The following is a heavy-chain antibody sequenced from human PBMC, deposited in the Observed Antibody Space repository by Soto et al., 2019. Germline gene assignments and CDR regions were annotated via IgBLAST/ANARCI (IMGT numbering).Heavy chain of an antibody. CDR2: ISFDGSNK. J-gene: IGHJ6*02. D-gene: IGHD3-22*01. Sequence: QVQLVESGGGVVQPERSQRLSCAASKFTFRTYVMHWVRQAPGKGLEWVALISFDGSNKYYADSVKGRFTISRENSKNTMYLQMNSLRPEDTAGYYCAREMIPMIMGGMSAMDVWGQGTTVTVS. V-gene: IGHV3-30*04. CDR3: AREMIPMIMGGMSAMDV. CDR1: KFTFRTYV.